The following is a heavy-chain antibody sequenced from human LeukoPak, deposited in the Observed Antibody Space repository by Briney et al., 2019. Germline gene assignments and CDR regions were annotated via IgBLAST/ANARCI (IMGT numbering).Heavy chain of an antibody. D-gene: IGHD5-18*01. J-gene: IGHJ4*02. CDR1: GFTFSSYW. Sequence: GGSLRLSCAAPGFTFSSYWMHWVRQAPGKGLVWVSHINSDGSSTIYADSVKGRFTISRDNAKNTLFLQMNSLRAEDTAIYYCVSGYSSGYWGQGTLVTVSS. V-gene: IGHV3-74*01. CDR2: INSDGSST. CDR3: VSGYSSGY.